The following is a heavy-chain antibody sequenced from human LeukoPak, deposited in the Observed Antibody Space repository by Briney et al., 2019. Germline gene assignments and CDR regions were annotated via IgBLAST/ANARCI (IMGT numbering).Heavy chain of an antibody. V-gene: IGHV3-13*01. CDR2: IGTAGVT. CDR1: GFTFSNFD. CDR3: SRGGAPAGYAYDI. D-gene: IGHD6-13*01. J-gene: IGHJ3*02. Sequence: GGSLRLSCATSGFTFSNFDLHWVRQSTGEGLEWVSAIGTAGVTYYPDSVKGRFTISRDNAKNSFYLQMDNLGPGDTAVYYCSRGGAPAGYAYDIWGHGTVVTVSS.